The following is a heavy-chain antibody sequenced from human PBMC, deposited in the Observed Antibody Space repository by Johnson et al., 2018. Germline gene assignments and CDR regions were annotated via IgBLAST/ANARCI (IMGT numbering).Heavy chain of an antibody. V-gene: IGHV3-30*18. CDR2: ISYDGSNK. D-gene: IGHD4-17*01. CDR1: GFTFSTYG. CDR3: AKAFADYGDYVGWFDP. Sequence: QVQLVESGGGVVQPGRSLRLSCAASGFTFSTYGMHWVRQAPGKGLEWVALISYDGSNKHYADSVTGRFTISRDNSKNTLYLQMNSLRAEDTAVYYCAKAFADYGDYVGWFDPWGQGTLVTVSS. J-gene: IGHJ5*02.